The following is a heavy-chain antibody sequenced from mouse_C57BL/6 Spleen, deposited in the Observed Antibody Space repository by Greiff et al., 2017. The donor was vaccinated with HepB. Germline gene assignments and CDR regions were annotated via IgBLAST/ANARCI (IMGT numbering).Heavy chain of an antibody. CDR1: GFTFSSYG. V-gene: IGHV5-6*01. Sequence: EVHLVESGGDLVKPGGSLKLSCAASGFTFSSYGMSWVRQTPDKRLEWVATISSGGSYTYYPDSVKGRFTISRDNAKNTLYLQMSSLKSEDTAMYYCARQGEDYDYAWFAYWGQGTLVTVSA. CDR2: ISSGGSYT. CDR3: ARQGEDYDYAWFAY. D-gene: IGHD2-4*01. J-gene: IGHJ3*01.